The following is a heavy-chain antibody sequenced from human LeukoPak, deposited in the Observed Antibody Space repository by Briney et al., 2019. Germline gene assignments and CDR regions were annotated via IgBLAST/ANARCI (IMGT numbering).Heavy chain of an antibody. CDR2: INHSGST. CDR3: ARTPSYYDYVWGSYRTKYYFDY. V-gene: IGHV4-34*01. D-gene: IGHD3-16*02. CDR1: GGSFSGYY. J-gene: IGHJ4*02. Sequence: SETLSLTCAVYGGSFSGYYWSWIRQPPGKGLEWIGEINHSGSTNYNPSLKSRITISVDTSKNQFSLKLSSVTAADTAVYYCARTPSYYDYVWGSYRTKYYFDYWGQGTLVTVSS.